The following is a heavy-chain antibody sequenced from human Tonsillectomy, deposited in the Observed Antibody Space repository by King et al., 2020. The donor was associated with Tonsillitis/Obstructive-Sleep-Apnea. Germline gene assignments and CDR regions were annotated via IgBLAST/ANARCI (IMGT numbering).Heavy chain of an antibody. J-gene: IGHJ5*02. CDR2: INPNSGGT. CDR1: GYTFTGYY. V-gene: IGHV1-2*06. CDR3: ARDRRYCSSTSCYRFWFDP. D-gene: IGHD2-2*02. Sequence: VQLVESGAEVKKPGASVKVSCKASGYTFTGYYMHWVRQAPGQGLEWMGRINPNSGGTNYAQKFQGRVTMTRDTSITTAYMGLSRLRSDDTAVYYWARDRRYCSSTSCYRFWFDPWGQGTLVTVSS.